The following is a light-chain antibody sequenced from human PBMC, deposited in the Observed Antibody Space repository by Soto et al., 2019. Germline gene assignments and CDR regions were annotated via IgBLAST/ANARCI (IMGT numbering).Light chain of an antibody. CDR1: SSNIGSNY. V-gene: IGLV1-47*01. J-gene: IGLJ1*01. CDR3: PAWDDSLSGLV. Sequence: QAVVTQPPSASGTPGQRVTISCSGSSSNIGSNYVYWYQQLPGTAPKLLIYRNNQRPSGVPDRFSGSKSGTSASLAISGLRSEDEADDYCPAWDDSLSGLVFGTGTKLTVL. CDR2: RNN.